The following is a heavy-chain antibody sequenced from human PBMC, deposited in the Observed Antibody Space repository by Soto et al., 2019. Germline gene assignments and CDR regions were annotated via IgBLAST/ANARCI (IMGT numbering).Heavy chain of an antibody. Sequence: SETLSLTCTVSGGSISSSSYYWGWIRQPPGKGLEWIGSIYYSGSTYYNPSLKSRVTISVDTSKNQFSLKLSSVTAADTAVYYCARHRSSGWNYYGMDVWGQGTTVTV. CDR3: ARHRSSGWNYYGMDV. CDR1: GGSISSSSYY. J-gene: IGHJ6*02. V-gene: IGHV4-39*01. D-gene: IGHD6-19*01. CDR2: IYYSGST.